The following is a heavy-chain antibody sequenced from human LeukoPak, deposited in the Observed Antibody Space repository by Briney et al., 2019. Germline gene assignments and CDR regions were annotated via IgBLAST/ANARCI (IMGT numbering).Heavy chain of an antibody. CDR3: ARTQYYYGSGSWAYFDY. D-gene: IGHD3-10*01. J-gene: IGHJ4*02. CDR2: INAGNGNT. V-gene: IGHV1-3*01. CDR1: GYTFTSYA. Sequence: ASVKVSCKASGYTFTSYAMHWVRQAPGQRLEWMGWINAGNGNTKYSQEFQGRVTITRDTSASTAYMELSSLRSDDTAVYYCARTQYYYGSGSWAYFDYWGQGTLVTVSS.